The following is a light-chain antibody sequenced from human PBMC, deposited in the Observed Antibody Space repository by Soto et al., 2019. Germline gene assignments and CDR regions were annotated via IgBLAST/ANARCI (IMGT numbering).Light chain of an antibody. J-gene: IGLJ3*02. V-gene: IGLV2-14*01. CDR2: EVN. CDR1: MRDVGAYNL. CDR3: ASYTINDIWV. Sequence: QSALTQPASVSGSAGQSITISCSGTMRDVGAYNLVSWYQQHPGTAPKLIIYEVNNRPAGVSNRFSGSKSGNTASLTISGLQDEDEADYYCASYTINDIWVFGGGTKLTVL.